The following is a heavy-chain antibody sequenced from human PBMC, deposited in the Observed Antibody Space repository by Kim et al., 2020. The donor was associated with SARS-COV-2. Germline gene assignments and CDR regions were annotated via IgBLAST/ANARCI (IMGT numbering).Heavy chain of an antibody. Sequence: GGSLRLSCAASGFTFSSYAMSWVRQAPGKGLEWVSAISGSGGSTYYADSVKGRFTISRDNSKNTLYLQMNSLRAEDTAVYYCARFKWELPYYFDYWGQGTLVTVSS. CDR1: GFTFSSYA. V-gene: IGHV3-23*01. CDR3: ARFKWELPYYFDY. D-gene: IGHD1-26*01. CDR2: ISGSGGST. J-gene: IGHJ4*02.